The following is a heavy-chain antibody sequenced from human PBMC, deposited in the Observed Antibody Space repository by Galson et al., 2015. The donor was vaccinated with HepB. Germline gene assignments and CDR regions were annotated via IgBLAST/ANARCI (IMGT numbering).Heavy chain of an antibody. D-gene: IGHD6-13*01. J-gene: IGHJ6*02. CDR1: GFTFSSYA. CDR3: ARDVTPGIAAAGPFYGMDV. CDR2: ISYDGSNK. V-gene: IGHV3-30-3*01. Sequence: SLRLSCAASGFTFSSYAMHWVRQAPGKGLEWVAVISYDGSNKYYADSVKGRFTISRDNSKNTLYLQMNSLRAEDTAVYYCARDVTPGIAAAGPFYGMDVWGQGTTVTVSS.